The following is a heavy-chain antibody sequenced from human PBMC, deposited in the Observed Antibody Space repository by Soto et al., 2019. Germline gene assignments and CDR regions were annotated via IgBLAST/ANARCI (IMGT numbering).Heavy chain of an antibody. V-gene: IGHV3-48*02. Sequence: PVKGRVTISRDNAKNSVYLQMNSLRDEDTAVYYCARSVAGHFDYWGQGNVVTGSS. D-gene: IGHD6-19*01. J-gene: IGHJ4*02. CDR3: ARSVAGHFDY.